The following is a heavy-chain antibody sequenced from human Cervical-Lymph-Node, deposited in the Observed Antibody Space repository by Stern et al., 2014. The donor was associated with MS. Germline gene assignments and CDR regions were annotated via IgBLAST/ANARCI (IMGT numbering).Heavy chain of an antibody. CDR2: INGHTGDT. CDR1: GYTFSAYY. V-gene: IGHV1-2*06. Sequence: VQLVESGTEVKKPGASVKVSCKASGYTFSAYYVHWVRQALGQGLEWMGRINGHTGDTNYAQKFQGRVTMDRDPSISTAYLELASLRSDDTAVYYCAREGRSTVTTAAAYWGQGTLVTVSS. J-gene: IGHJ4*02. D-gene: IGHD4-17*01. CDR3: AREGRSTVTTAAAY.